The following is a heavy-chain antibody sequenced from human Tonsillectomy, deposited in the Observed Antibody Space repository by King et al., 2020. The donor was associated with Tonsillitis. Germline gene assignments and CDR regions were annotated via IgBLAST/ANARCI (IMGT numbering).Heavy chain of an antibody. V-gene: IGHV3-53*01. CDR1: GFSVHSNY. CDR3: ARDRGYDYAPGSYSSPEPYGMDV. CDR2: INSGGNT. Sequence: VQLVQSGGGLIQPGGSLRLSCAVSGFSVHSNYMNWVRQAPGKGLEWVSVINSGGNTYYEDSVKSRFTVSRNNSRNTVYLQMNSIRPEDTAVYYCARDRGYDYAPGSYSSPEPYGMDVWGHVTTVTGSS. D-gene: IGHD3-10*01. J-gene: IGHJ6*02.